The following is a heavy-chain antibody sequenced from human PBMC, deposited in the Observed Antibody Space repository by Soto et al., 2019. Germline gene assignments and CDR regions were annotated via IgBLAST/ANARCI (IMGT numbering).Heavy chain of an antibody. D-gene: IGHD6-13*01. CDR3: ARAKSGAPYKQQLAFYYYYYGMDV. CDR1: GGTFSSYA. V-gene: IGHV1-69*13. J-gene: IGHJ6*02. CDR2: IIPIFGTA. Sequence: ASVKVSCKASGGTFSSYAISWVRQAPGQGLEWMGGIIPIFGTANYAQKFQGRVTITADESTSTAYMELSSLRSEDTAVYYCARAKSGAPYKQQLAFYYYYYGMDVWGQGTTVTVSS.